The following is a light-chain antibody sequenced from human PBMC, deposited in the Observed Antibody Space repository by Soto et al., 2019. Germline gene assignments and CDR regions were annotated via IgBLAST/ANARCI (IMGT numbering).Light chain of an antibody. V-gene: IGLV2-14*01. J-gene: IGLJ1*01. Sequence: QAVVTQPASVSGSPGQSVTMSCTGTSSDVGRYNYVSWYQQHPDKAPKLIIYEVSNRPSGVSNRFSGSKSGNTASLTISGLQAEDEADYYCSSYTSSPYVLGTGTKLTVL. CDR2: EVS. CDR1: SSDVGRYNY. CDR3: SSYTSSPYV.